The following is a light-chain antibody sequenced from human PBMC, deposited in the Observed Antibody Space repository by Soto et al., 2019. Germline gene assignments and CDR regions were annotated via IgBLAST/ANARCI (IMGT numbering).Light chain of an antibody. Sequence: QSVLTQPPSVSGAPGQRVTISCTGSSSNIGAGFDVHWYQQVPGTAPGLLIYGNVNRPSGVPDRFSGSKSGTSGSLAITGLQAEDEADYYCQSYDSSLSGGVFGGGTKLTVL. V-gene: IGLV1-40*01. CDR1: SSNIGAGFD. CDR3: QSYDSSLSGGV. CDR2: GNV. J-gene: IGLJ3*02.